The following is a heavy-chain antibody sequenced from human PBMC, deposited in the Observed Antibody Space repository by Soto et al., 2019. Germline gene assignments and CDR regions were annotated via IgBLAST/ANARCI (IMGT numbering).Heavy chain of an antibody. Sequence: ASVKVSCKASGYTFTGYYMHWVRQAPGQGREWMGWINPNSGGTNYAQKFQGRVTMTRDTSISTAYMELSRLRSDATAVYYWASLNTTATGPFDYWGQGTLVTFSS. J-gene: IGHJ4*02. CDR1: GYTFTGYY. V-gene: IGHV1-2*02. D-gene: IGHD1-1*01. CDR3: ASLNTTATGPFDY. CDR2: INPNSGGT.